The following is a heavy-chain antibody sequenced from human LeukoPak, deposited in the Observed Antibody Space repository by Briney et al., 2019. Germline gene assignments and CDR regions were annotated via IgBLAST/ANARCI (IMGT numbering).Heavy chain of an antibody. CDR3: ARTRTYLDY. Sequence: PSETLSLTCIVSGGSISGYYWSWIRQPPGRGLEWIGYVSDTGTSIYNPSLKNRLSMLVDTSKNHFYLNLTSVTAADTAIYYCARTRTYLDYWGQGALVTVSS. CDR2: VSDTGTS. J-gene: IGHJ4*02. CDR1: GGSISGYY. V-gene: IGHV4-59*01. D-gene: IGHD1-7*01.